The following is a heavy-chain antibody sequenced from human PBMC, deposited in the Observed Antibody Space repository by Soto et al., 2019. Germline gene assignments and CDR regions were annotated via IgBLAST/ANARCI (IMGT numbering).Heavy chain of an antibody. Sequence: GGSLRLSCAASGFTFSSYAMSWVRQAPGKGLEWVSAISGSGGSTYYADSVKGRLTISRDNSKTTLYLQMNSLRAEDTAVYYCAKVGHGDYVSHFDYWGQGTLVTVSS. CDR2: ISGSGGST. CDR1: GFTFSSYA. J-gene: IGHJ4*02. V-gene: IGHV3-23*01. CDR3: AKVGHGDYVSHFDY. D-gene: IGHD4-17*01.